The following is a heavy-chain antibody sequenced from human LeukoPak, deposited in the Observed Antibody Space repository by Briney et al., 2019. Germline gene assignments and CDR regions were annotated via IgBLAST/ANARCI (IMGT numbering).Heavy chain of an antibody. J-gene: IGHJ5*02. CDR2: INPNSGCT. D-gene: IGHD4-23*01. V-gene: IGHV1-2*06. CDR3: ARVYGGWFDP. Sequence: EWMGRINPNSGCTNYAQKFQGRVTITRDTSISTAYMELSRLRSDDTAVYYCARVYGGWFDPWGQGTLVTVSS.